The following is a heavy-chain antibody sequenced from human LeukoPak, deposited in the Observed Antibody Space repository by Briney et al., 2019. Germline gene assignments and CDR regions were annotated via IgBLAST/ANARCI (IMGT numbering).Heavy chain of an antibody. V-gene: IGHV1-2*02. D-gene: IGHD2-15*01. CDR2: INPNSGGT. CDR3: ARGSCSGGSCYSRWFDP. Sequence: GAPVKVSCKASGYTFTGYYMHWVRQAPGQGLEWMGWINPNSGGTNYAQKFQGRVTMTRDTSISTAYMELSRLRSDDTAVYYCARGSCSGGSCYSRWFDPWGQGTLVTVSS. J-gene: IGHJ5*02. CDR1: GYTFTGYY.